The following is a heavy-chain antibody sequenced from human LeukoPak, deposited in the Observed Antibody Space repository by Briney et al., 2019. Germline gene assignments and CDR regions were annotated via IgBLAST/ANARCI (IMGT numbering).Heavy chain of an antibody. CDR2: IYYSGSA. J-gene: IGHJ3*02. D-gene: IGHD3-10*01. CDR3: ARRRVTMVRGHAFDI. CDR1: GGSISSYY. V-gene: IGHV4-59*12. Sequence: SETLSLTCTVSGGSISSYYWSWIRQPPGKGLEWIGYIYYSGSANYNPSLKSRVTISVDTSKNHFSLKLSSVTAADTAVYYCARRRVTMVRGHAFDIWGQGTMVTVSS.